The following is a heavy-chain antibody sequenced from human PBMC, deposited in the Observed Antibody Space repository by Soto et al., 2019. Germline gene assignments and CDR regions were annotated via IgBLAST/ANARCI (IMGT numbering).Heavy chain of an antibody. D-gene: IGHD3-16*01. CDR1: GYTFTRYG. V-gene: IGHV1-18*01. CDR2: INTYNGNT. Sequence: QVQLVQSGAEVKNPGASVKVSCKASGYTFTRYGIGWARQAPGQGLEWMGWINTYNGNTIYAQNVQGRVTLTTDTSKSTAYMELRSLRSNDTAIYYCAMVDVYVTPSPQDVWGQGTTVIVSS. J-gene: IGHJ6*02. CDR3: AMVDVYVTPSPQDV.